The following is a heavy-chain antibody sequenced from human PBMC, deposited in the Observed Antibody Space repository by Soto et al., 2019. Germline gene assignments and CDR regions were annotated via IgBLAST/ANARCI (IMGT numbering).Heavy chain of an antibody. Sequence: QFQLVQSGAEVKKPGASVKVSCKASGYTFTTYDISWVRQAPGQGLEWMGRLSAYNGNTNYAQKLQGRVTLTTDTSTSTAYMELRSLRSDDTAVYYCARVGGYCSSTTCYRWFDPWGQGTLVTVSS. J-gene: IGHJ5*02. D-gene: IGHD2-2*01. CDR3: ARVGGYCSSTTCYRWFDP. CDR2: LSAYNGNT. V-gene: IGHV1-18*04. CDR1: GYTFTTYD.